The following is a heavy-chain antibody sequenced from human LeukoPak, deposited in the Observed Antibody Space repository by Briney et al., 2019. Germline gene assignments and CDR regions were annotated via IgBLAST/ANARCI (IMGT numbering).Heavy chain of an antibody. CDR1: GGSISSYY. V-gene: IGHV4-59*12. CDR3: ARERSIVTFDY. D-gene: IGHD2/OR15-2a*01. J-gene: IGHJ4*02. CDR2: IYYSGST. Sequence: PSETLSLTCTVSGGSISSYYWSWIRQPPRKGLEWIGYIYYSGSTNCHPSLKSRVTISVDTSKNQFSLKLSSVTAADTAVYYCARERSIVTFDYWGQGTLVTVSS.